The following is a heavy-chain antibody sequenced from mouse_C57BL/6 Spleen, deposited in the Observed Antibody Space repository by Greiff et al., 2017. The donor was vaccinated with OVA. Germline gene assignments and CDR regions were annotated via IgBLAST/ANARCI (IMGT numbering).Heavy chain of an antibody. J-gene: IGHJ1*03. Sequence: SGPVLVKPGASVKMSCKASGYTFTDYYMNWVKQSHGKSLEWIGVINPYNGGTSYNQKFKGKATLTVDKSSSTAYMELNSLTSEDSAVYYCARGGGSSPWYFDVWGTGTTVTVSS. D-gene: IGHD1-1*01. CDR3: ARGGGSSPWYFDV. CDR1: GYTFTDYY. CDR2: INPYNGGT. V-gene: IGHV1-19*01.